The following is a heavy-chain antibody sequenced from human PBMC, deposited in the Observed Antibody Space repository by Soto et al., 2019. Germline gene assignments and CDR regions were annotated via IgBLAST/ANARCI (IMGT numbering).Heavy chain of an antibody. D-gene: IGHD2-15*01. V-gene: IGHV3-49*02. Sequence: APGKGLEWVGFIRSKAYGGTTEYAASVKGRFTISRDDSKSIAYLQMNSLKTEDTAVYYCTTDYCSGGSCYSFFYYYGMDVWGQGTTVTVSS. CDR2: IRSKAYGGTT. CDR3: TTDYCSGGSCYSFFYYYGMDV. J-gene: IGHJ6*02.